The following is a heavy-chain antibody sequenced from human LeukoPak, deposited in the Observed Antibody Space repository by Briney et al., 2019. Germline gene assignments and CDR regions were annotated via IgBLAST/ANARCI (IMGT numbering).Heavy chain of an antibody. V-gene: IGHV3-30*03. CDR3: ARDSSYSSSWIGY. Sequence: GGSLRLSCAASGFTFSSYGMRWVRQAPGKGLEWVAVISYDGSSKYYADSVKGRFTISRDNSKDTLYLQMNSLRAEDTAVYYCARDSSYSSSWIGYWGQGSLVTVSS. J-gene: IGHJ4*02. D-gene: IGHD6-13*01. CDR2: ISYDGSSK. CDR1: GFTFSSYG.